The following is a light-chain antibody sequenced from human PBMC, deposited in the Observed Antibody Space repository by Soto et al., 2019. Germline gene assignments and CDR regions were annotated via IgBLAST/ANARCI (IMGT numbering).Light chain of an antibody. CDR1: SSNIGNGY. CDR2: SDY. CDR3: ASWDDSLSGLYV. J-gene: IGLJ1*01. V-gene: IGLV1-47*02. Sequence: QSVLTQPPSASGTPGQRVTISCSGGSSNIGNGYVYWYQQVPGTAPKLLIYSDYQRPSGVPDRFSGSKSGTSASLAISGLRSEDEGDYYCASWDDSLSGLYVFGTGTKVTVL.